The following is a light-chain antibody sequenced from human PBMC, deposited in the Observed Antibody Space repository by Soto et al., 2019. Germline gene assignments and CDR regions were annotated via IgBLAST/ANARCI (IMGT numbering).Light chain of an antibody. CDR1: RGISTY. V-gene: IGKV1-8*01. J-gene: IGKJ1*01. CDR2: TAS. CDR3: QQYYTYPWT. Sequence: AIRMTQSPSSFSASTGDRITITCRVSRGISTYLGWYQQKPGKAPKLLIYTASTLQSGVPSRFSGSGSGTDFTLTISGLQSEDFATYYCQQYYTYPWTFGQGTKVEV.